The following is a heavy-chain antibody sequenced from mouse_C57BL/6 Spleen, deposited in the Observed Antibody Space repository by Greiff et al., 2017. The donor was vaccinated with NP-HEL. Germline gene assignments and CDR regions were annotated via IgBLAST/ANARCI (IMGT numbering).Heavy chain of an antibody. D-gene: IGHD1-1*01. CDR1: GFSLTSYA. Sequence: VKLVESGPGLVAPSQSLSITCTVSGFSLTSYAISWVRQPPGKGLEWLGVIWTGGGTNYNSALKSRLSISKDNSKSQVFLKMNSLQTDDTARYYCARDYYGSRRGAMDYWGQGTSVTVSS. J-gene: IGHJ4*01. CDR3: ARDYYGSRRGAMDY. V-gene: IGHV2-9-1*01. CDR2: IWTGGGT.